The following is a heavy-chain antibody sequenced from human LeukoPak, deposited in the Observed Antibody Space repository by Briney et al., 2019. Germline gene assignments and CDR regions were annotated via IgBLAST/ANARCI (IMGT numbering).Heavy chain of an antibody. CDR3: AREGLDY. CDR2: MNPNSGNI. J-gene: IGHJ4*02. V-gene: IGHV1-8*03. Sequence: ASVKVSCKASGYICSNYDINWVRQATGQGLEWMGWMNPNSGNIGYAQKFQGRVTITKNTSINTAYMDLSRLTSEDTAVYYCAREGLDYWGQGTLVTVSS. CDR1: GYICSNYD.